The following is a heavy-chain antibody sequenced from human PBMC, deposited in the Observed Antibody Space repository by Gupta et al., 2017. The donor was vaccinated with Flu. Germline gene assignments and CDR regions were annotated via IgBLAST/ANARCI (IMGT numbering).Heavy chain of an antibody. CDR2: ISYDGNNK. V-gene: IGHV3-30*18. CDR3: AKKITIGDYLDY. D-gene: IGHD1-20*01. Sequence: AVISYDGNNKYYADSIKGRFTISRDTSKNTVYLQMNSLRAEDTAVYYCAKKITIGDYLDYLGQGTLVTVSS. J-gene: IGHJ4*02.